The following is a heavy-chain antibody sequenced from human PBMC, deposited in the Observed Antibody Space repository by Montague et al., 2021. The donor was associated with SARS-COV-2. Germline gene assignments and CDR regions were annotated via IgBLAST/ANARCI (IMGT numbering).Heavy chain of an antibody. V-gene: IGHV4-39*01. Sequence: SETLSLTCTVSGGSISSSSYYWGWIRQPPGKGLEWIGGIYYSGSTXYNPSLKSRVTISVDTSKNQFSLKLSSVTAADTAVYYCARCWGQWLLWEYYFDYWGQGTLVTVSS. D-gene: IGHD6-19*01. J-gene: IGHJ4*02. CDR1: GGSISSSSYY. CDR2: IYYSGST. CDR3: ARCWGQWLLWEYYFDY.